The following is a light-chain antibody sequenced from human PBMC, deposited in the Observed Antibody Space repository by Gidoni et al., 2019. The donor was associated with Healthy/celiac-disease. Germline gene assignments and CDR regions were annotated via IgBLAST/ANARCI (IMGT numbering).Light chain of an antibody. CDR1: QSISSY. V-gene: IGKV1-39*01. CDR2: AAS. CDR3: QQSYSTPLT. J-gene: IGKJ4*01. Sequence: DIQMTQSPSSLSASLGDRVTITCRASQSISSYFNWYQQKPGKAPKLLIYAASSLHSGVPSRFSGSGSGTDFTLTISRLQPEDFATYYCQQSYSTPLTFGGGTKVEIK.